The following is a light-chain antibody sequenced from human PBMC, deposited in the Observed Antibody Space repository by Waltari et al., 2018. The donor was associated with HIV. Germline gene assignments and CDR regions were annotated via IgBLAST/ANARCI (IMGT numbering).Light chain of an antibody. V-gene: IGKV3-20*01. CDR1: QSVGSTY. Sequence: EIVLTQSPDTLSLSPGERATLSCRASQSVGSTYLAWFQQKPGQAPRLLIYSASTRATGIPDRFSGSGSGTDFTLTITRLEPEDSAVYYCHQLGFVPNTFGQGTKLEI. CDR3: HQLGFVPNT. J-gene: IGKJ2*01. CDR2: SAS.